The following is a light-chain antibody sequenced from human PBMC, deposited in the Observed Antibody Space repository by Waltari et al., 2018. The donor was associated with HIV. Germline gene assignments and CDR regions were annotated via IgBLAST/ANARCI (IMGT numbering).Light chain of an antibody. Sequence: GQSITISCAGTGAEIGAYNYVAWYQKLPDSVPKLIIYDVTSRPSGISDRFSASKSGNAASLTISGLQAEDEGDYYCSSYTTFNTVIFGGGTKLTVL. V-gene: IGLV2-14*03. CDR1: GAEIGAYNY. J-gene: IGLJ2*01. CDR3: SSYTTFNTVI. CDR2: DVT.